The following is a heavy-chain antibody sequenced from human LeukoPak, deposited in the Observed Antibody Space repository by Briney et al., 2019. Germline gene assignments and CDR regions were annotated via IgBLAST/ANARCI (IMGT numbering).Heavy chain of an antibody. CDR3: ARAAARYEKDV. Sequence: SETLSLTCTVSGASISGYYWSWIRQPAGKGLEWIGHVYPSGITKYNPSLKSRLSMSVDTSENQFSLKLSSVTAADTAVYYCARAAARYEKDVWGKGTTVTVSS. V-gene: IGHV4-4*07. CDR2: VYPSGIT. J-gene: IGHJ6*04. D-gene: IGHD5-12*01. CDR1: GASISGYY.